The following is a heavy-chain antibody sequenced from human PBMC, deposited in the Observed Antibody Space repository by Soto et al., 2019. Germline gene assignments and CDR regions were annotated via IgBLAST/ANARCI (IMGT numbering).Heavy chain of an antibody. J-gene: IGHJ5*02. Sequence: QLQLQESGPGLVKPSETLSLTCTVSGGSISSRGYYWGWIRQPPGKGLEWIGTIYYSGSTYYNPSLXXXVXVSVDTSKNQFSLKLSSVTAADTAVYYCATSNWFDPWGQGTLVTVSS. CDR2: IYYSGST. V-gene: IGHV4-39*01. CDR1: GGSISSRGYY. CDR3: ATSNWFDP.